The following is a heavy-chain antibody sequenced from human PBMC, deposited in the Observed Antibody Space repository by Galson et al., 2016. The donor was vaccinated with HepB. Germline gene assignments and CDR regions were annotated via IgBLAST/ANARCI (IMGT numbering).Heavy chain of an antibody. V-gene: IGHV3-43*01. CDR1: GFTFDDCP. Sequence: SLRLSCAASGFTFDDCPMHWVRQAPGKGLEWVSLISWDGVRTLYGDSVKGRFTISRENSKNFLYLQMNSLRTEDTALYFCAKGTRATRRYMDVWGQGTTVTVSS. J-gene: IGHJ6*02. D-gene: IGHD3-16*02. CDR3: AKGTRATRRYMDV. CDR2: ISWDGVRT.